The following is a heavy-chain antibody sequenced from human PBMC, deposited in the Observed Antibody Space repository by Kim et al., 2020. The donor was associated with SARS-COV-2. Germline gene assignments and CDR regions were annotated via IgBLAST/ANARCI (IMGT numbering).Heavy chain of an antibody. Sequence: SVKVSCKASGGTFSSYAISWVRQAPGQGLEWMGGIIPIFGTANYAQKFQGRVTITADESTSTAYMELSSLRSEDTAVYYCASGGYSYGPLYYYYYGMDVWGQGTTVTVSS. J-gene: IGHJ6*02. CDR2: IIPIFGTA. D-gene: IGHD5-18*01. CDR1: GGTFSSYA. V-gene: IGHV1-69*13. CDR3: ASGGYSYGPLYYYYYGMDV.